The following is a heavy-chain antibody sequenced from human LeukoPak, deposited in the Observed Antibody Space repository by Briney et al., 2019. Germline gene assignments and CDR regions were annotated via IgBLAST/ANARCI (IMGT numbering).Heavy chain of an antibody. CDR1: GYTFTSYG. V-gene: IGHV1-2*02. D-gene: IGHD6-13*01. J-gene: IGHJ4*02. CDR3: ARDKGTSWYGSPEYYFDY. Sequence: ASVKVSCKASGYTFTSYGISWVRQAPGQGLEWMGWINPNSGGTNYAQKFQGRVTMTRDTSISTAYMELSRLRSDDTAVYYCARDKGTSWYGSPEYYFDYWGQGTLVTVSS. CDR2: INPNSGGT.